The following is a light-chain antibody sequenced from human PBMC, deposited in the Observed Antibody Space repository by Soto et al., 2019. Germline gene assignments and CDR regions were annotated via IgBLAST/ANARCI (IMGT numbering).Light chain of an antibody. CDR3: QQYGSSPT. CDR1: QSVRSSY. CDR2: AAS. V-gene: IGKV3-20*01. Sequence: IVLTQSPDTLSLSPWESATLSCRASQSVRSSYLAWYQQTPGQTPRLLIYAASSRATGIPDRFSGSGSGTDFSLTISRLEAEDFAVYYCQQYGSSPTFGQGTKVDIK. J-gene: IGKJ1*01.